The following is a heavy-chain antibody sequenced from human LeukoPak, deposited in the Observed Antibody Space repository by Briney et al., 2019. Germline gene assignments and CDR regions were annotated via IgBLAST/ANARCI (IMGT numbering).Heavy chain of an antibody. CDR1: GGSISSYY. V-gene: IGHV4-59*08. J-gene: IGHJ6*03. Sequence: SETLSLTCTVSGGSISSYYWSWIRQPPGKGLEWIGYIYYSGSTNYNPSLKSRVTIFVDTSKNQFSLKLSSVTAADTAVFYCARLTQDYYYYYMGVWGKGTTVTISS. CDR3: ARLTQDYYYYYMGV. CDR2: IYYSGST.